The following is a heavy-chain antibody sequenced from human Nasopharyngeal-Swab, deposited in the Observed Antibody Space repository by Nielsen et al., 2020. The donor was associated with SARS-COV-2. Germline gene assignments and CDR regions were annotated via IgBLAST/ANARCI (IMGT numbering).Heavy chain of an antibody. D-gene: IGHD6-6*01. CDR2: ISGSGGST. J-gene: IGHJ2*01. CDR1: GFTFSSYA. V-gene: IGHV3-23*01. CDR3: AKGIAARRSWYFDL. Sequence: GESLKISCAASGFTFSSYAMSWVRQAPGKGLEWASAISGSGGSTYYADSVKGRFTISRDNSKNTLYLQMNSLRAEDTAVYYCAKGIAARRSWYFDLWGRGTLVTVSS.